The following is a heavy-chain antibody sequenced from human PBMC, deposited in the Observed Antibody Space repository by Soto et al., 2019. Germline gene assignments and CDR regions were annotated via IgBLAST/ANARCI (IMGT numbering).Heavy chain of an antibody. CDR1: GLTFSNFD. CDR2: IGAARDP. V-gene: IGHV3-13*05. D-gene: IGHD2-2*02. J-gene: IGHJ6*02. CDR3: ARAYTGRLPRRADYYYAMEV. Sequence: GWSLRLSCATPGLTFSNFDMHWVRQVPGKGLEWVSAIGAARDPYYLGSVKGRFTISRENAKNSVYLQMNDLRAGDSAVYYCARAYTGRLPRRADYYYAMEVWGEGTKVTVSS.